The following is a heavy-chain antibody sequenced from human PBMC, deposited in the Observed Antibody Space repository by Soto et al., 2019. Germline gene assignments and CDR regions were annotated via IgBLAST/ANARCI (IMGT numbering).Heavy chain of an antibody. CDR3: ARVSLGDFWSGYYSNFDY. D-gene: IGHD3-3*01. J-gene: IGHJ4*02. Sequence: EVQLVESGGGLVQPGGSLRLSCAASGFTFSSYWMSWVRQAPGKGLEWVANIKQDGSEKYYVDSVKGRFTISRDNAKNSLYLQMNSLRAEDTAVYYCARVSLGDFWSGYYSNFDYWGQGTLVTVSS. V-gene: IGHV3-7*05. CDR2: IKQDGSEK. CDR1: GFTFSSYW.